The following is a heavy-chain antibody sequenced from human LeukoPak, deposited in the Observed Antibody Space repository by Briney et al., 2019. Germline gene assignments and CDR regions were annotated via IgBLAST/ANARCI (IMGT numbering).Heavy chain of an antibody. Sequence: PGGSLRLSCAASGFTFSSYEMNWVRQAPGKGLEWVSYISSSGSSIYYADSVKGRFTISRDNAKNSLYLQMNSLRAEATAVYYCARDPYSGNSDSDYFDYWGQGTLVTVSS. CDR2: ISSSGSSI. CDR3: ARDPYSGNSDSDYFDY. J-gene: IGHJ4*02. V-gene: IGHV3-48*03. D-gene: IGHD4-23*01. CDR1: GFTFSSYE.